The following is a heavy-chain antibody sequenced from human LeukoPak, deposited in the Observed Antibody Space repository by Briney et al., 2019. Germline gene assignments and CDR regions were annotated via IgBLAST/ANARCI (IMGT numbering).Heavy chain of an antibody. V-gene: IGHV3-7*01. CDR3: ARDGRAPGLYFDS. Sequence: PGGSLRLSCAASEFPFSTYWMNWVRQAPGKGLEWVASLNQDGSEKKYVDSVNGRFTISRDNAKNSVSLQMNSLRVEDSAVYYCARDGRAPGLYFDSRGQGTLVTVSS. J-gene: IGHJ4*02. CDR1: EFPFSTYW. D-gene: IGHD3/OR15-3a*01. CDR2: LNQDGSEK.